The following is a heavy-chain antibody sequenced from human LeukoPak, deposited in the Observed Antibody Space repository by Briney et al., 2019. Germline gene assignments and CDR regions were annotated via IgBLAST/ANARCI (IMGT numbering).Heavy chain of an antibody. D-gene: IGHD1-26*01. CDR3: ARPPPGTSGSYFRH. CDR1: GGSFSGYY. V-gene: IGHV4-34*01. Sequence: SETLSLTCAVYGGSFSGYYWSWIRQPPGKGLEWIGEINHSGSTNYNPSLKSRVTISVDTSKNQFSLKLSSVTAADTAVYYCARPPPGTSGSYFRHWGQGTLVTVSS. J-gene: IGHJ1*01. CDR2: INHSGST.